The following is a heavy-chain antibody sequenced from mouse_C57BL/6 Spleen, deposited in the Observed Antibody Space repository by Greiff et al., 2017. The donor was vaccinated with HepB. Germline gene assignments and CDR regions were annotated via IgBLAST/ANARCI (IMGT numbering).Heavy chain of an antibody. CDR3: ARALYDGYRAWFAY. CDR1: GFTFSSYA. CDR2: ISDGGSYT. D-gene: IGHD2-3*01. J-gene: IGHJ3*01. Sequence: EVQGVESGGGLVKPGGSLKLSCAASGFTFSSYAMSWVRQTPEKRLEWVATISDGGSYTYYPDNVKGRFTISRDNAKNNLYLQMSHLKSEDTAMYYCARALYDGYRAWFAYWGQGTLVTVSA. V-gene: IGHV5-4*01.